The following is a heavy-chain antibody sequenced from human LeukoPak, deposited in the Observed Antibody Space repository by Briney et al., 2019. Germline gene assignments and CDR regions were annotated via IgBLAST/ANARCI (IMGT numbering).Heavy chain of an antibody. CDR2: INAGNGNT. D-gene: IGHD6-13*01. V-gene: IGHV1-3*01. J-gene: IGHJ4*02. Sequence: ASVKVSCKASAYTFTNYGIHWVRQAPGQRLEWMGWINAGNGNTRSSQKLQGRVTITTDTSANTAYMELSSLISEDTAIYFCARVGTSGWYGDSWGQGTQVIVSS. CDR3: ARVGTSGWYGDS. CDR1: AYTFTNYG.